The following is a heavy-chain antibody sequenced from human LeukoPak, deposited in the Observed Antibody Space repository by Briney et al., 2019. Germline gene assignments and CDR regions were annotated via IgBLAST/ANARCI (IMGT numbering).Heavy chain of an antibody. Sequence: SETLSLTCTVSGGSIRNYYWSWIRQPPGKGLEWIGYIYYSGSTNYNPSLKSRVTISVDTSKNQFSLKLSSVTAADTAVYYCARAGTAMPWGYYYYYMDVWGKGTTVTVSS. CDR3: ARAGTAMPWGYYYYYMDV. V-gene: IGHV4-59*01. CDR2: IYYSGST. D-gene: IGHD5-18*01. J-gene: IGHJ6*03. CDR1: GGSIRNYY.